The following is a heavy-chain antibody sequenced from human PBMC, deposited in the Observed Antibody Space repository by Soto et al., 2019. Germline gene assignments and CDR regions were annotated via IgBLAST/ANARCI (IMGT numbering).Heavy chain of an antibody. D-gene: IGHD4-4*01. Sequence: GGSLRLPCAASGFTFSSYGMHWVRQAPGKGLEWVAVIWYDGSNKYYADSVKGRFTISRDNSKNTLYLQMNSLRAEDTAVYYCARDSTVTYYYYMDVWDKGTTVTVSS. J-gene: IGHJ6*03. CDR3: ARDSTVTYYYYMDV. CDR1: GFTFSSYG. V-gene: IGHV3-33*01. CDR2: IWYDGSNK.